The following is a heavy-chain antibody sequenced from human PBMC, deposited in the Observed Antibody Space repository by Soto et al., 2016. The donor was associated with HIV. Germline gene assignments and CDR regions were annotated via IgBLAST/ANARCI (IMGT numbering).Heavy chain of an antibody. Sequence: QVQLVQSGAEVKKPGASVKVSCKASGYTFINYGISWVRQAPGQGLEWMGWISAYNGNTNYAQKFQDRVIMTTDTSTTTAYMELRSLESDDTAFYYCARDSWSRSMDLDHWGQGTLVTVSS. CDR1: GYTFINYG. J-gene: IGHJ4*02. CDR3: ARDSWSRSMDLDH. CDR2: ISAYNGNT. V-gene: IGHV1-18*01.